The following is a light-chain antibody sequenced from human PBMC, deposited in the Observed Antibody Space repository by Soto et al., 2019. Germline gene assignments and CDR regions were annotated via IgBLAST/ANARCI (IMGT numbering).Light chain of an antibody. CDR3: QQRTSWPRT. CDR2: DAS. V-gene: IGKV3-11*01. Sequence: EIVLTQSPATLSLSPGERATLSCRASQSLSSSLAWYQQKPGQAPRLLIYDASHRATGIPARFRGSGSGSDFTLTISNLEPEDFAVYYCQQRTSWPRTFGQGTKLEIK. CDR1: QSLSSS. J-gene: IGKJ2*01.